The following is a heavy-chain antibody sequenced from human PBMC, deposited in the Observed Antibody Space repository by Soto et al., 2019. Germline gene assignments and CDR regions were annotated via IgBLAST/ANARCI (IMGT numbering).Heavy chain of an antibody. CDR1: GFTFSSYG. Sequence: QVQLVESGGGVVQPGRSLRLSCAASGFTFSSYGMNWVRQAPGKGLEWVAVIWYDGSNTYYADAVKGRFTISRDNSKNTLYLQMNSLRAEDTAVYYCARDLYYDFWSGYGNYYYYGMDVWGQGTTVTVSS. V-gene: IGHV3-33*01. D-gene: IGHD3-3*01. CDR3: ARDLYYDFWSGYGNYYYYGMDV. J-gene: IGHJ6*02. CDR2: IWYDGSNT.